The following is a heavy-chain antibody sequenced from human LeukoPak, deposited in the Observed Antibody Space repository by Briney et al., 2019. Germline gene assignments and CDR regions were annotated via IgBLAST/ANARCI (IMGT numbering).Heavy chain of an antibody. J-gene: IGHJ4*02. CDR3: AKVFRVATITLCDY. Sequence: GRSLRLSSAASGFTFSSYGMHWVRQAPGKGLEWVAVISYDGSNKYYADSVKGRFTISRDNSKNALYLQMNSLRAEDTAVYYCAKVFRVATITLCDYWGQGTLVTVSS. CDR2: ISYDGSNK. V-gene: IGHV3-30*18. CDR1: GFTFSSYG. D-gene: IGHD5-12*01.